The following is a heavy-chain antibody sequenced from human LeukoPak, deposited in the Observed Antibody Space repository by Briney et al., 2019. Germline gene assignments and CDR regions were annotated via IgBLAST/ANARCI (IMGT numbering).Heavy chain of an antibody. CDR3: AREDYYDNAFDI. CDR1: GYTFTSYY. Sequence: ASVKVSCKASGYTFTSYYMHWVRQAPGQGLEWMGWINPNSGGTNYAQKFQGRVTMTRDTSISTAYMELSRLRSDDTAVYYCAREDYYDNAFDIWGQGTMVTVSS. V-gene: IGHV1-2*02. D-gene: IGHD3-22*01. CDR2: INPNSGGT. J-gene: IGHJ3*02.